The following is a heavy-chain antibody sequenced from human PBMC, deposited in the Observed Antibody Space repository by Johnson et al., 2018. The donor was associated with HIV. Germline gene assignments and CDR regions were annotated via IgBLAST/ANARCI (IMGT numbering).Heavy chain of an antibody. CDR1: GFTFSSYA. CDR3: AKGRSGTTASIDAFDI. J-gene: IGHJ3*02. Sequence: QVQLVESVGGVVQPGRSLRLSCAASGFTFSSYAMHWVRQAPGTGLEWVALVSYDGRNQYHADSVKGRFTISRDNSKNTLYLQMKSLRAEDTAVYYCAKGRSGTTASIDAFDIWGQGTMVTVSS. D-gene: IGHD1-7*01. V-gene: IGHV3-30-3*01. CDR2: VSYDGRNQ.